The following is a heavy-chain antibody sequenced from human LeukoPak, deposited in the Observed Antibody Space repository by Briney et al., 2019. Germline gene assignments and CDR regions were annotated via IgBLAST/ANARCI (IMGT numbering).Heavy chain of an antibody. CDR3: ARVWQLGV. CDR1: GFTFSTSG. V-gene: IGHV3-48*02. D-gene: IGHD5-24*01. CDR2: ISSRSESK. Sequence: GGSLRLSCAASGFTFSTSGMNWVRQAPGKGLEWVAYISSRSESKYYAASVKGRFTISRDNAHNSMYLQMNSLRDDDTAVYYCARVWQLGVWGQGTAVTVSS. J-gene: IGHJ6*02.